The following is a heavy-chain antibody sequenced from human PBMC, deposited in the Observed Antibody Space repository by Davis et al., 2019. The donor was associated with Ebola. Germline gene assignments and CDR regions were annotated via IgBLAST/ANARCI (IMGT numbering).Heavy chain of an antibody. CDR2: IWYDGSKR. CDR1: GFTFSSYG. J-gene: IGHJ6*03. D-gene: IGHD2-15*01. CDR3: ARDGGGSSPFGYYYYYYMDA. V-gene: IGHV3-33*01. Sequence: PGGSLRLSCAASGFTFSSYGMHWVRQAPGKGLEWVAVIWYDGSKRYYADSVKGRFTISRDNSKNTLYLQMKSLRSDDTAVYYCARDGGGSSPFGYYYYYYMDAWGKGTTVTVSS.